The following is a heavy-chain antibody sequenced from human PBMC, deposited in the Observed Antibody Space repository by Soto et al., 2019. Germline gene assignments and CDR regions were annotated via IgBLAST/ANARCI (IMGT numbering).Heavy chain of an antibody. D-gene: IGHD4-17*01. CDR3: ARHGFYGDYSSNYFDP. V-gene: IGHV5-51*01. J-gene: IGHJ5*02. Sequence: EVQLVQSGAEVRKPGESLKISCKGSGYSFSNYWIAWVRQMPGKGLEYMGIIYPSDSQTRYSPSFQGQVTISADKSIRTAYLQWTSLKASDTAIYYCARHGFYGDYSSNYFDPWGQGTLVTVSS. CDR2: IYPSDSQT. CDR1: GYSFSNYW.